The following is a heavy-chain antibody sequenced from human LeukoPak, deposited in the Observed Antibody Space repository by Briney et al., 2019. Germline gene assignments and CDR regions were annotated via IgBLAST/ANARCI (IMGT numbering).Heavy chain of an antibody. CDR2: ISYGGSIQ. CDR3: AAEVATTSES. Sequence: GSLRLSCAASGFTFNNYAMHWVRQAPGRGLEWVAVISYGGSIQDYADSVKGRFTISRDNSKNTLYLQMNSLRGEDTAVYYCAAEVATTSESWGQGTLVTVSS. J-gene: IGHJ5*02. CDR1: GFTFNNYA. D-gene: IGHD5-12*01. V-gene: IGHV3-30*04.